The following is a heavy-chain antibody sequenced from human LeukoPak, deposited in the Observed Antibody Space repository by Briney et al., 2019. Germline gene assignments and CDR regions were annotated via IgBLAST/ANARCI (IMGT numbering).Heavy chain of an antibody. J-gene: IGHJ3*02. CDR2: IWYDGSNK. CDR1: GFTFSNYG. D-gene: IGHD3-10*01. V-gene: IGHV3-30*02. Sequence: GGSLRLSCAASGFTFSNYGMHWVRQAPGKGLEWVAVIWYDGSNKYYVDSVKGRFTISRDNSKNMLYLQTNSLRAEDTAVYYCAKNELLWFGEFDAFDIWGQGTMVTVSS. CDR3: AKNELLWFGEFDAFDI.